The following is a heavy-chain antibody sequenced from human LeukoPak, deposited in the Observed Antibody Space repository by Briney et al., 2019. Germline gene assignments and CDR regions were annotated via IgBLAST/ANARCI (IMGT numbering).Heavy chain of an antibody. CDR2: IIPILGIA. J-gene: IGHJ4*02. V-gene: IGHV1-69*04. CDR1: GGTFSSYA. Sequence: SVKVSCKASGGTFSSYAISWVRQAPGQGLEWMGRIIPILGIANYAQKFQGRVTITADKSTSTAYMELGSLRSEDTAVYYCARDYGGGHFDYWGQGTLVTVSS. D-gene: IGHD4-23*01. CDR3: ARDYGGGHFDY.